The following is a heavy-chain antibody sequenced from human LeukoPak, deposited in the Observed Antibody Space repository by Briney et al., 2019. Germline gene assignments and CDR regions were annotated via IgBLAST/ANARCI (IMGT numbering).Heavy chain of an antibody. V-gene: IGHV4-4*07. Sequence: PSETLSLTCTVSGGSIISYYWSRIRQPAGKGLEWIGRIDTSGTTNYNPSLKSRVAISVDKSKNRFSLKLSSVTAADTAVYYCARSRNEYSNLDPFDYWGQGTLVTVSS. CDR1: GGSIISYY. CDR2: IDTSGTT. J-gene: IGHJ4*02. CDR3: ARSRNEYSNLDPFDY. D-gene: IGHD4-11*01.